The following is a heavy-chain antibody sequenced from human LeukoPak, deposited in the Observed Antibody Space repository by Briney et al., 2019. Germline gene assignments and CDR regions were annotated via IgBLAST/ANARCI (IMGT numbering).Heavy chain of an antibody. D-gene: IGHD6-13*01. CDR3: AREKDSSSWYRHFDY. CDR2: IYYSGST. Sequence: SETLSLTCTVSGGSISSYYWSWIRQPPGMGLEWIGYIYYSGSTNYNPSLKSRVTISVDTSKNQFSLKLSSVTAADTAVYYCAREKDSSSWYRHFDYWGQGTLVTVSS. J-gene: IGHJ4*02. CDR1: GGSISSYY. V-gene: IGHV4-59*01.